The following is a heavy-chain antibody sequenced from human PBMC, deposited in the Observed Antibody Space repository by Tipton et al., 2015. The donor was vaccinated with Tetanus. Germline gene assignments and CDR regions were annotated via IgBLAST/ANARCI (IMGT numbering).Heavy chain of an antibody. CDR2: ISASGTII. Sequence: SLRLSCAASGLTFSDYTMNWVRQAPGKGLEWVSYISASGTIIFYADSVRGRFTVSRDNAKDSLYLQMNNLRDEDTAVYFCACHRHSNWFDYWGQGTLVTVSS. CDR3: ACHRHSNWFDY. J-gene: IGHJ4*02. CDR1: GLTFSDYT. D-gene: IGHD6-13*01. V-gene: IGHV3-48*02.